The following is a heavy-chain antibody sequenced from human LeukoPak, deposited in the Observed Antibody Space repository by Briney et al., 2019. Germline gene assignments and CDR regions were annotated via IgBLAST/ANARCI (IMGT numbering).Heavy chain of an antibody. J-gene: IGHJ4*02. V-gene: IGHV3-66*01. CDR2: IYSGGST. CDR3: AREPSICGSTTC. Sequence: PGGSLRLSCAASGFXVSSNYISWVRQAPGKGLEWVSFIYSGGSTYYADSVKGRFTISRDNSKNTLYLQMNSLRAEDTAVYYCAREPSICGSTTCWGQGTLVTVSS. D-gene: IGHD2-2*01. CDR1: GFXVSSNY.